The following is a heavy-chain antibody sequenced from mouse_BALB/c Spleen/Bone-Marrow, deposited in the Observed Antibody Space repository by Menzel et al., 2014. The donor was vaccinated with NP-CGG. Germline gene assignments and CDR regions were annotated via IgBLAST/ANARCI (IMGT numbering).Heavy chain of an antibody. CDR1: GYTFSFYW. Sequence: QVQLQQPGAELMKPGASVKISCKATGYTFSFYWIEWVKQRPGHGLEWIGEILPGSGSINYNEKFKGKATLTVDPSSNTAFMQLSSLASEDSAVYYCARLITTRGFPYWGQGTLVTVSA. J-gene: IGHJ3*01. D-gene: IGHD2-4*01. CDR2: ILPGSGSI. V-gene: IGHV1-9*01. CDR3: ARLITTRGFPY.